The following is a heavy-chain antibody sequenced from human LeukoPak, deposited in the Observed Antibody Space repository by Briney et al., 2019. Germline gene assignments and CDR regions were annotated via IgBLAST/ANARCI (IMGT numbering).Heavy chain of an antibody. D-gene: IGHD5-18*01. CDR3: ARTPDPLYSYGYYFDY. Sequence: ASVKVSCKASGYTFTGYYMHWVRQAPGQGLEWMGWINPNSGGTNYAQKFQGRVNMTRDTFISTAYMELSSLRSDDTAVYYCARTPDPLYSYGYYFDYWGQGTLVTVSS. CDR2: INPNSGGT. V-gene: IGHV1-2*02. CDR1: GYTFTGYY. J-gene: IGHJ4*02.